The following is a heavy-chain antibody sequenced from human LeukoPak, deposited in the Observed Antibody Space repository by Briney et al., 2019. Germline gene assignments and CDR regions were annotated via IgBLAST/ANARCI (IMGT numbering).Heavy chain of an antibody. CDR3: VRGPYGASISKWFDP. V-gene: IGHV4-59*01. D-gene: IGHD4/OR15-4a*01. CDR1: RGSISGYS. CDR2: IYYSGDT. J-gene: IGHJ5*02. Sequence: ETLSLTCTVSRGSISGYSWSWIRQSPGGGLEWIGYIYYSGDTAYNPSLRSRVTLSVDTSKNQFSLQLRSVTTADTAVYYCVRGPYGASISKWFDPWGQGTQVIVSP.